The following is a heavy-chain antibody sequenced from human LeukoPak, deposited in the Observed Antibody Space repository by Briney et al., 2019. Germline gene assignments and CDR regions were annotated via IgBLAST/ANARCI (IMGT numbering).Heavy chain of an antibody. J-gene: IGHJ4*02. CDR1: GFTFSDSY. Sequence: GGSLRLSCAASGFTFSDSYMSWIRQAPGKGLEYISYISSSGSTIYYADSVKGRFTLSRDNAKNSLSLEMNSLRAEDTVVYYCERGKYSFDYWGQGTLVTVSS. CDR2: ISSSGSTI. V-gene: IGHV3-11*01. CDR3: ERGKYSFDY.